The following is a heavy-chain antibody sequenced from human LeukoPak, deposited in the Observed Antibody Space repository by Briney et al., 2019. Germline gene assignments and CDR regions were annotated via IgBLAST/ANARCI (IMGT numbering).Heavy chain of an antibody. J-gene: IGHJ5*02. CDR3: ARRVDSSSWYNWFDP. CDR1: GYSFTSYW. CDR2: IYPGDSDT. Sequence: GESLQISCKGSGYSFTSYWIGWVRQMPGKGLEWMGIIYPGDSDTRYSPSFQGQVTISADKSISTAYLQWSSLKASDTAMYYCARRVDSSSWYNWFDPWGQGTLVIVSS. D-gene: IGHD6-13*01. V-gene: IGHV5-51*01.